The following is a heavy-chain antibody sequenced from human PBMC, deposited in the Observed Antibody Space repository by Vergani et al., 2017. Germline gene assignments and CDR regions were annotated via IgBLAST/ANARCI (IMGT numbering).Heavy chain of an antibody. CDR3: AREPGLRGDSYGLYGMDV. CDR2: IYTSGST. CDR1: GGSISSGSYY. J-gene: IGHJ6*02. Sequence: QVQLQESGPGLVKPSQTLSLTCTVSGGSISSGSYYWSWIRQPAGKGLEWIGRIYTSGSTNYNPSLKSRVTISVDTSKNQFSLKLSSVTAADTAVYYWAREPGLRGDSYGLYGMDVWGQGTTVTVSS. D-gene: IGHD5-18*01. V-gene: IGHV4-61*02.